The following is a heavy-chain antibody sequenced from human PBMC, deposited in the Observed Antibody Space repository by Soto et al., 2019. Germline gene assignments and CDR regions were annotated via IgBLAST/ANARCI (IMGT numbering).Heavy chain of an antibody. Sequence: SETLSLTCTVSGGSISNYYWSWIRQPPGKGLEWILYIYYSGSTNYNPSLKSRVTISVDTSKNQFSLKLSSVTAADTAVYYCARHGGAGTTTSISDYYYYYMDVWGKGTTVTVSS. V-gene: IGHV4-59*01. D-gene: IGHD1-7*01. CDR1: GGSISNYY. J-gene: IGHJ6*03. CDR3: ARHGGAGTTTSISDYYYYYMDV. CDR2: IYYSGST.